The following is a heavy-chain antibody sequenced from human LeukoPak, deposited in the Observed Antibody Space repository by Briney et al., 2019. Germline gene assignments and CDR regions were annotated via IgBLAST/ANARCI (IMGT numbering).Heavy chain of an antibody. J-gene: IGHJ4*02. CDR3: ARALHDSSGYYFDY. CDR2: ISNSSPNI. Sequence: GGSLRLSCAASGFTFISYSINWVRQAPGKWLEWVSSISNSSPNIYYADSVKGRFTISRDSAKDSLFLQMNSLRAEDTAVYYCARALHDSSGYYFDYWGQGTLVTVSS. CDR1: GFTFISYS. D-gene: IGHD3-22*01. V-gene: IGHV3-21*01.